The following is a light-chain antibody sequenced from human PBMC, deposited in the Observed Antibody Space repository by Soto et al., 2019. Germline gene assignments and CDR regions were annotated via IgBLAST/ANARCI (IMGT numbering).Light chain of an antibody. CDR1: QGISNY. Sequence: DIQMTQSPSSLSASVGDRVIITCRASQGISNYLAWYQQKPGKVPKLLIYAASTLQSGVPSRFSGSGSGTDFTLTISSLQPEDVATYYWQKYNSAPFTFGPGTKVDIK. CDR2: AAS. CDR3: QKYNSAPFT. V-gene: IGKV1-27*01. J-gene: IGKJ3*01.